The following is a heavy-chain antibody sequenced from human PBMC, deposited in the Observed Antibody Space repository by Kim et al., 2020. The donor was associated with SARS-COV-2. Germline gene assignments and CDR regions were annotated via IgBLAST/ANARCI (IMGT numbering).Heavy chain of an antibody. Sequence: SETLSLTCTVSGGSISSGGYYWSWIRQHPGKGLEWIGYIYYSGSTYYNPSLKSRVTISVDTSKNQFSLKLSSVTAADTAVYYCARVIAAAGTIDAFDIWGQGTMVTVSS. CDR1: GGSISSGGYY. V-gene: IGHV4-31*03. CDR2: IYYSGST. D-gene: IGHD6-13*01. CDR3: ARVIAAAGTIDAFDI. J-gene: IGHJ3*02.